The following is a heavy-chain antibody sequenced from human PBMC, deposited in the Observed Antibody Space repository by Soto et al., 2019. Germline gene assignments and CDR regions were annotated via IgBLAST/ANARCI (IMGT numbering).Heavy chain of an antibody. CDR2: IKQDGSEQ. CDR3: ARDHFGGYPRDWFDY. D-gene: IGHD3-22*01. Sequence: EVQLVESGGGLVQPGGSLRLSCAASGFTFSSYWMSWVRQAPGKGLEWVANIKQDGSEQYYVDSVKGRFTISRDNAKNSLYLQMNSMRAEDAAVYYYARDHFGGYPRDWFDYWGQGTLVTVSS. CDR1: GFTFSSYW. V-gene: IGHV3-7*03. J-gene: IGHJ4*02.